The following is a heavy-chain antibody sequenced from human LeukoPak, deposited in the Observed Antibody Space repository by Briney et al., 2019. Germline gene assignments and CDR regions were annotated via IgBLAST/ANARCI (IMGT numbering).Heavy chain of an antibody. CDR1: VGSISGSTYY. CDR3: ATPSSGWHSFDY. D-gene: IGHD6-19*01. V-gene: IGHV4-39*01. Sequence: SETLSLTCTVSVGSISGSTYYCGWVRHPPGKGLEWIGSIYSGGSAYYKPSLKSRVTISVDTYRNQFSLKLSSVTAADTAVYYCATPSSGWHSFDYWGQGALVTVSS. CDR2: IYSGGSA. J-gene: IGHJ4*02.